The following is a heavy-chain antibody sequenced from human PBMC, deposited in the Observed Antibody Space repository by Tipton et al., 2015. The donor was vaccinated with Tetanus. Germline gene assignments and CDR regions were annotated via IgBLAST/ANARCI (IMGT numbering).Heavy chain of an antibody. V-gene: IGHV4-4*07. J-gene: IGHJ6*02. D-gene: IGHD1-26*01. CDR3: ARDFRERSGTYYSYYYTMDV. CDR1: GGSLNTFY. CDR2: VYSSGST. Sequence: TLSLTCTVSGGSLNTFYWNWIRQPAGKGLEWIGRVYSSGSTNYNPSLKSRVTMSIDASKNQFSLELTSVTAGDTAVYYCARDFRERSGTYYSYYYTMDVWGQGTTVTVSS.